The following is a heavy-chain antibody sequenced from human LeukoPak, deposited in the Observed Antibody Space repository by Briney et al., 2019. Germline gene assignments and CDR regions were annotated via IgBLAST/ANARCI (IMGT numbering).Heavy chain of an antibody. Sequence: PGGSLRLSCAASGFTVSSNYMSWVRQAPGKGREWVSVIYSGGSTYYADSVKGRFTISRDNSKNTLYLQMNSLRAEDTAVYYCARGRLTTAFDYWGQGTLVTVSS. CDR2: IYSGGST. CDR3: ARGRLTTAFDY. V-gene: IGHV3-66*01. CDR1: GFTVSSNY. D-gene: IGHD4-11*01. J-gene: IGHJ4*02.